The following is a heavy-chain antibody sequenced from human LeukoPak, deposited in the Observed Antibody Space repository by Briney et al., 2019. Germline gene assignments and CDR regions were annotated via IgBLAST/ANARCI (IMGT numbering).Heavy chain of an antibody. CDR1: GGSISTSSFH. Sequence: LETLSLTCTVSGGSISTSSFHWGWIRQPPGKGLEWFGSIYHSGSTYYNPSLKSRVTISVDTSKNQFSLKLSSVTAADTAVYYCARDRFAGITMIVPEDYWGQGTLVTVSS. J-gene: IGHJ4*02. CDR2: IYHSGST. V-gene: IGHV4-39*07. D-gene: IGHD3-22*01. CDR3: ARDRFAGITMIVPEDY.